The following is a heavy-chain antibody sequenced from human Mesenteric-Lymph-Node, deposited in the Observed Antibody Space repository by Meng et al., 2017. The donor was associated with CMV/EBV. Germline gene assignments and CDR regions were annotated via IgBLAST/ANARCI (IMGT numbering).Heavy chain of an antibody. V-gene: IGHV3-23*01. CDR3: ARHLSCDTTGCHRNWDY. J-gene: IGHJ4*02. D-gene: IGHD2-2*01. Sequence: GGSLRLSCAASGFTFSSYAMSWVRQAPGKGLEWVSAISGSGGSTYYADSVKGRFTISRDNAKNSLYLQMNDLRVEDTAMYYCARHLSCDTTGCHRNWDYWGQGTLVTVSS. CDR1: GFTFSSYA. CDR2: ISGSGGST.